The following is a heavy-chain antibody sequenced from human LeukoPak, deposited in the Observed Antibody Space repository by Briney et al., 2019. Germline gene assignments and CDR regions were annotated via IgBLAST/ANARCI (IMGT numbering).Heavy chain of an antibody. J-gene: IGHJ4*02. CDR1: GFPSSTYA. CDR2: ITGSGGFT. D-gene: IGHD5-18*01. CDR3: ARDSSYDLDY. Sequence: GGSLRLSCAASGFPSSTYAMNWVRQAPGKGLEWVSVITGSGGFTQYADSVKGRFTISRDNSKNTLYLQMNSLRAEDTAVYYCARDSSYDLDYWGQGTLVTVSS. V-gene: IGHV3-23*01.